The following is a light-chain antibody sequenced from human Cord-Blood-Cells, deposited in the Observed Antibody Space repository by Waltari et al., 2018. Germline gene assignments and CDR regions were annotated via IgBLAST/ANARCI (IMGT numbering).Light chain of an antibody. CDR3: SSYTSSSTLEV. Sequence: QSALTQPASVSGSPGQSLTISCTGTSSDVVGYTYVSWYQQHPGKAPKLMIYDVSNRPSGVSNRFSGSKSGNTASLTISGLQAEDEADYYCSSYTSSSTLEVFGGGTKLTVL. J-gene: IGLJ3*02. CDR2: DVS. CDR1: SSDVVGYTY. V-gene: IGLV2-14*01.